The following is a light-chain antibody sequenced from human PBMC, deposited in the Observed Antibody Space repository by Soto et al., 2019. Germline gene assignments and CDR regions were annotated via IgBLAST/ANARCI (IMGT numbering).Light chain of an antibody. CDR2: KAS. J-gene: IGKJ1*01. CDR3: QHYNSYSEA. V-gene: IGKV1-5*03. CDR1: QTISSW. Sequence: DIQMTQSPSTLSGSVGDRVTITCRASQTISSWLAWYQQKPGKAPKLLIYKASTLKSGVPSRFSGSGSGTEFTLTISSLQPDDFATYYCQHYNSYSEAFCPGTKVALK.